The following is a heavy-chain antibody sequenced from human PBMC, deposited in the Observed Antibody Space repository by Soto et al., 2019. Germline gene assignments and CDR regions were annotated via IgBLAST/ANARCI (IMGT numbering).Heavy chain of an antibody. J-gene: IGHJ5*02. V-gene: IGHV2-5*02. Sequence: PTGTRTVTVNFSGFSLTIREEGVGWIRQPPGKALEWLALIYWDDDKRYSPSLKSRLTITKDTSKNQVVLTMTNMDPVDTATYYCAHRSCSGGSCSYGDTFDPWGQGTLVTVSS. CDR3: AHRSCSGGSCSYGDTFDP. D-gene: IGHD2-15*01. CDR2: IYWDDDK. CDR1: GFSLTIREEG.